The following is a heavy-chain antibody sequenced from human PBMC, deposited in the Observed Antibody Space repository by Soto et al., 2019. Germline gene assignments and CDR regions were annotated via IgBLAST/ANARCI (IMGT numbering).Heavy chain of an antibody. J-gene: IGHJ6*03. CDR1: GYTFTSYD. CDR3: ARLGYYDFWSGYPTWGGYYYMDV. Sequence: ASVKVSCKASGYTFTSYDINWVRQATGQGLEWMGWMNPNSGNTGYAQKFQGRVTMTRNTSISTAYMELSSLRSEDTAVYYCARLGYYDFWSGYPTWGGYYYMDVWGNGTTVTVSS. D-gene: IGHD3-3*01. V-gene: IGHV1-8*01. CDR2: MNPNSGNT.